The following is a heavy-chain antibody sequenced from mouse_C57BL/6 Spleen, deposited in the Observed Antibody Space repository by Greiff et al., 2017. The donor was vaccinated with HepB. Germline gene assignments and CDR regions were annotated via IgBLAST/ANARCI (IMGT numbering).Heavy chain of an antibody. D-gene: IGHD2-3*01. CDR1: GYSITSGYY. J-gene: IGHJ3*01. V-gene: IGHV3-6*01. CDR3: ASYDGYPSY. Sequence: DVKLQESGPGLVKPSQSLSLTCSVTGYSITSGYYWNWIRQFPGNKLEWMGYISYDGSNNYNPSLKNRISITRDTSKNQFFLKLNSVTTEDTATYYCASYDGYPSYWGQGTLVTVSA. CDR2: ISYDGSN.